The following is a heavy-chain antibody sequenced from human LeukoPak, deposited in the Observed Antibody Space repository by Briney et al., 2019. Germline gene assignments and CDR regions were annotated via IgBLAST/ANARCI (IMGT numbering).Heavy chain of an antibody. Sequence: SETLSLTCTVSGGPISSSSYYWGWIRQPPGKGQEWIGSLYYSRSTYYNPSLKSRVTISVDTSKNQFSLKLSSVTAADTAVYYCARGNSHYGDYLPTYYYYYYMDVWGKGTTVTVSS. CDR2: LYYSRST. V-gene: IGHV4-39*07. D-gene: IGHD4-17*01. J-gene: IGHJ6*03. CDR3: ARGNSHYGDYLPTYYYYYYMDV. CDR1: GGPISSSSYY.